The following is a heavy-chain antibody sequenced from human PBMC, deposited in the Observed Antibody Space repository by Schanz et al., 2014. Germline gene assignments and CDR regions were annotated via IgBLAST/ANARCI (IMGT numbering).Heavy chain of an antibody. CDR3: ARGVGDFWNGYLHGMDI. Sequence: QLQLQESGPRLVKPSETLSLTCTVFGGSISSSTYYWGWIRQPPGKGLEWIGSIYYSGSAYYNPSLESRVTISVDTSKNQFSLKLSSVTAADAAVYYCARGVGDFWNGYLHGMDIWGQGTPVTVSS. CDR1: GGSISSSTYY. CDR2: IYYSGSA. D-gene: IGHD3-3*01. V-gene: IGHV4-39*07. J-gene: IGHJ6*02.